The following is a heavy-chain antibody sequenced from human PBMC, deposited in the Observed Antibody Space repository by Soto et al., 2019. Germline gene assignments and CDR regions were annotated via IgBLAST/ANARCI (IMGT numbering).Heavy chain of an antibody. Sequence: GGSLRLSCAASGFTFSSYWMSWVRQAPGKGLEWVANIKQDGSEKYYVDSVKGRFTISRDNAKNSLYLQMNSLRAEDTAVYYCAREDIVVVPAAMNYYYMDVWGKGTTVTVSS. CDR3: AREDIVVVPAAMNYYYMDV. J-gene: IGHJ6*03. CDR2: IKQDGSEK. V-gene: IGHV3-7*01. D-gene: IGHD2-2*01. CDR1: GFTFSSYW.